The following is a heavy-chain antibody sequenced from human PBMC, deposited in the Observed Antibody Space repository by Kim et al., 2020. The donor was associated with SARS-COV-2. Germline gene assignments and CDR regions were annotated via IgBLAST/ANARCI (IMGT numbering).Heavy chain of an antibody. CDR1: GFTFSGYS. CDR2: ISSSSSYI. D-gene: IGHD3-22*01. V-gene: IGHV3-21*01. Sequence: GGSLRLSCAASGFTFSGYSMNWVRQAPGKGLEWVSSISSSSSYIYYADSVKGRFTISRDNAKNSLYLQMNSLRAEDTAVYYCARGMIVVGIPYFDYWGQGTLVTVSS. J-gene: IGHJ4*02. CDR3: ARGMIVVGIPYFDY.